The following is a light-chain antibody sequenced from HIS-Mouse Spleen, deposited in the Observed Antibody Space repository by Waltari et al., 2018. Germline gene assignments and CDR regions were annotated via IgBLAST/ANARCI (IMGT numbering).Light chain of an antibody. CDR2: WAS. CDR1: QSVLYSSNNKNY. V-gene: IGKV4-1*01. CDR3: QQYYSTPYT. Sequence: DIVMTQSPDSLAVSLGERATINCKSSQSVLYSSNNKNYLAWYQQKPGQPPKLLIYWASSRESWVPHRFSGSGAGIDFTLTSSILLAEDVAVYYCQQYYSTPYTFGQGTKLEIK. J-gene: IGKJ2*01.